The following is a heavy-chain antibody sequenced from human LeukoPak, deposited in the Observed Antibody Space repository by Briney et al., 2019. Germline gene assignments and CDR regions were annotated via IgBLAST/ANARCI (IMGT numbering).Heavy chain of an antibody. CDR2: IYTSGST. Sequence: PSETLSLTCTVSGGSISSGSYYWSWIRQPAGKGQEWIGRIYTSGSTNYNPSLKGRVTISIDTSKNQFSLKLSSVTAADTAVYYCARGRWQWLAVNYWGQGTLVTVSS. CDR3: ARGRWQWLAVNY. D-gene: IGHD6-19*01. V-gene: IGHV4-61*02. CDR1: GGSISSGSYY. J-gene: IGHJ4*02.